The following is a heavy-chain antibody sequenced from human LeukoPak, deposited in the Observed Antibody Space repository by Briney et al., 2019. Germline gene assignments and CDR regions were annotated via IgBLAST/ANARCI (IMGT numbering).Heavy chain of an antibody. V-gene: IGHV3-20*01. CDR2: INWNGGST. CDR3: ARGYDTSGYYYGFDY. D-gene: IGHD3-22*01. CDR1: GFTFDDYG. Sequence: PGGSLRLSCAASGFTFDDYGMSWVRHAPGKGLEWVSDINWNGGSTGYADSLKGRFTISRDNAKNSLYLQMNSLRAEDTALYHCARGYDTSGYYYGFDYWGQGTLVTVSS. J-gene: IGHJ4*02.